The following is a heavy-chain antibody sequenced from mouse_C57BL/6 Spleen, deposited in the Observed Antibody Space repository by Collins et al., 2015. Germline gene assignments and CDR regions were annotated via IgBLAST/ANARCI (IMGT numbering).Heavy chain of an antibody. Sequence: PGGSRKLSCAASGFTFSSFGMHWVRQAPEKGLEWVAYISSGSSTIYYADTVKGRFTISRDNPKNTLFLQMTSLRSEDTAMYYCARSDWDAYWGQGTLVTVSA. CDR2: ISSGSSTI. D-gene: IGHD4-1*01. V-gene: IGHV5-17*02. CDR1: GFTFSSFG. CDR3: ARSDWDAY. J-gene: IGHJ3*01.